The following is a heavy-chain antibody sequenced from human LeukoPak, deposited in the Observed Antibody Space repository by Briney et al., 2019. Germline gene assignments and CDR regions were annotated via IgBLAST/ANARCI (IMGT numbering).Heavy chain of an antibody. D-gene: IGHD2-15*01. CDR2: IRTSGSST. CDR3: ARVPGRYAFDF. CDR1: GLTFSDYY. Sequence: PGGSLRLSCAASGLTFSDYYMSWIRQAPGKGREWDSYIRTSGSSTNYAESVKGRFTIYRDNAKNSLYLQMDRLRGDDTAVYYCARVPGRYAFDFWGQGTMVTVSS. J-gene: IGHJ3*01. V-gene: IGHV3-11*03.